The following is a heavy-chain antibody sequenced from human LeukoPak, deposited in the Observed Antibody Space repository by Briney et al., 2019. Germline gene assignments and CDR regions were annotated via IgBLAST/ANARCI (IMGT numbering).Heavy chain of an antibody. J-gene: IGHJ4*02. CDR3: VRGPSFYDSSGYLNY. CDR2: IYYSGST. Sequence: SETLSLTCSVSGGSISSSSYHWGWIRQPPGKGLEWIGSIYYSGSTNYNPSLKSRVTISVDTSKNQFSLKVSSVTAADTAVYYCVRGPSFYDSSGYLNYWGQGTLVTVSS. CDR1: GGSISSSSYH. V-gene: IGHV4-39*07. D-gene: IGHD3-22*01.